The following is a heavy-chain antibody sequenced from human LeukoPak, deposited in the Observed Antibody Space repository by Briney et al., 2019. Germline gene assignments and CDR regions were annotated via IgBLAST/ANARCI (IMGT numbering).Heavy chain of an antibody. CDR1: GFIFSDYS. CDR2: IGRTSAPT. V-gene: IGHV3-48*02. Sequence: GGSLRLSCAASGFIFSDYSMNWVRQAPGRGLEWISYIGRTSAPTYYADSVKGRFTISRDDAKNSLYLQMNSLRDEDTAVYFCARDHIWAFDAWGQGTMVTVSS. CDR3: ARDHIWAFDA. J-gene: IGHJ3*01.